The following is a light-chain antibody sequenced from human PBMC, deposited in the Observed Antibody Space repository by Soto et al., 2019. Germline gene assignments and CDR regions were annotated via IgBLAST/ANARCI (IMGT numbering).Light chain of an antibody. CDR1: SSNIGAGYD. CDR3: QPYDSSSYV. Sequence: QSVLTQPPSVSGAPGQRVTISCTGSSSNIGAGYDVHWYQQLPGTAPKLLIYGNSNRPSGVPDRFSGSKSGTSASLAITGLQAEDEADYYCQPYDSSSYVFGTGTKLTVL. CDR2: GNS. J-gene: IGLJ1*01. V-gene: IGLV1-40*01.